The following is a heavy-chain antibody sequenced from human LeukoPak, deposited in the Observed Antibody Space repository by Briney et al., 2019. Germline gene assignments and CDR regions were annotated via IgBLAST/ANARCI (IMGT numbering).Heavy chain of an antibody. J-gene: IGHJ6*02. V-gene: IGHV1-69*13. Sequence: GASVKVSCKASGGTFSSYAISWVRQAPGQGLEWMGGIVPIFGTANYAQKFQGRVTITADESTSTAYMELSSLRSEDTAVYYCASQWFGELLGYYYYGMDVWGQGTTVTVSS. CDR2: IVPIFGTA. D-gene: IGHD3-10*01. CDR1: GGTFSSYA. CDR3: ASQWFGELLGYYYYGMDV.